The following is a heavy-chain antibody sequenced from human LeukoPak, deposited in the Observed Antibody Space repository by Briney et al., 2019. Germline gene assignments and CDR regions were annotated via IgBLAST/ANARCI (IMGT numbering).Heavy chain of an antibody. CDR2: IIPIFGTA. V-gene: IGHV1-69*05. D-gene: IGHD3-3*01. CDR1: GYTFTGYY. CDR3: ARGVTIFGVVIDAFDY. Sequence: SVKVSCKASGYTFTGYYMHWVRQAPGQGLEWMGGIIPIFGTANYAQKFQGRVTITTDESTSTAYMELSSLRSEDTAVYYCARGVTIFGVVIDAFDYWGQGTLVTVSS. J-gene: IGHJ4*02.